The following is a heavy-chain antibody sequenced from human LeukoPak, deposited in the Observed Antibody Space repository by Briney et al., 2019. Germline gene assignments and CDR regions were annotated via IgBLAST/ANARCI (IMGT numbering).Heavy chain of an antibody. CDR3: AKSGGFVVVTAIDP. CDR1: GFTFSSYA. J-gene: IGHJ5*02. Sequence: PGGSLRLSCAASGFTFSSYAMSWVRQAPGKGLEWVSAISGSGGSTYYADSVKGRFTISRDNSKNTLYLQTNSLRAEDTAVYYCAKSGGFVVVTAIDPWGQGTLVTVSS. CDR2: ISGSGGST. D-gene: IGHD2-21*02. V-gene: IGHV3-23*01.